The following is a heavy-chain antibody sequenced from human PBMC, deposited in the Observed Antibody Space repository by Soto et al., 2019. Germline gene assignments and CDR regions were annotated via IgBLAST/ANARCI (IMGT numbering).Heavy chain of an antibody. D-gene: IGHD5-18*01. CDR1: GYTFSTYG. Sequence: ASVKVSCKASGYTFSTYGISWVRQAPGQGLEWMGWISAYNGNTNYAQKLQGRVTMMTDTSTSTAYMELRSLRSDDTAVYYCARDRGYSYGHDGFDIWGQGTMVTVS. CDR2: ISAYNGNT. J-gene: IGHJ3*02. CDR3: ARDRGYSYGHDGFDI. V-gene: IGHV1-18*01.